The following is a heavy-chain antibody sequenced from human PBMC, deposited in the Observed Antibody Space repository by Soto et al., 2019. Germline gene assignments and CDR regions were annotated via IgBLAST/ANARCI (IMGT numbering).Heavy chain of an antibody. Sequence: QVQLVESGGGVVQPGRSLRLSCAASGFTFSSYGMHWVRQAPGKGLEWVAVISYDGSNKYYADSVKGRFTISRDNSKNTLYLQMNSLRAEDTAVYYCAKLYYYDSSGYYSTRARDYWGQGTLVTVSS. V-gene: IGHV3-30*18. CDR3: AKLYYYDSSGYYSTRARDY. CDR2: ISYDGSNK. D-gene: IGHD3-22*01. J-gene: IGHJ4*02. CDR1: GFTFSSYG.